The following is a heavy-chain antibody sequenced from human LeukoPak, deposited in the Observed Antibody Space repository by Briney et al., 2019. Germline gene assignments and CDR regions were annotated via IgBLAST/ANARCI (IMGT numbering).Heavy chain of an antibody. D-gene: IGHD5-24*01. CDR3: ARGGDGYFDY. V-gene: IGHV4-59*01. CDR2: ISYSGST. CDR1: GGSISGYY. Sequence: SETLSLTCTLSGGSISGYYWSWIRQPPGKRLEWIGYISYSGSTNYNPSLKSRVTISVDTSKNQFSLKLSSVTAADTAVYYCARGGDGYFDYWGQGTLVTVSS. J-gene: IGHJ4*02.